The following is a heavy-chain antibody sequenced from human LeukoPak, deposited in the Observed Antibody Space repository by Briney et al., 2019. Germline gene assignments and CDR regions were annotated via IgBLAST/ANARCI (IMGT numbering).Heavy chain of an antibody. Sequence: GGSLRLSCAASGFTFSNAWMSGVRQAPGKGLEWVSLISWDGGSNYYADSVKGRFTVSRDNSKNSLYLQMNSLRAEDTALYYCAKDIIRLGELSLWVAFYICGEGTMVTVSS. D-gene: IGHD3-16*02. CDR3: AKDIIRLGELSLWVAFYI. CDR2: ISWDGGSN. J-gene: IGHJ3*02. CDR1: GFTFSNAW. V-gene: IGHV3-43D*03.